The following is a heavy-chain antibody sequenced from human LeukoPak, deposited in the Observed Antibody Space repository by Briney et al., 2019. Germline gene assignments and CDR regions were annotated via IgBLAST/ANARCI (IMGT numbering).Heavy chain of an antibody. V-gene: IGHV5-51*01. J-gene: IGHJ4*02. CDR3: ARLLTTYFDF. Sequence: GESLKISCKGSGYKFSNYWIAWVLQMPGKGLEYMGVIYPDDSDTIYSPSFQGQVTISVDRSINTAYLQWSSLNVSDTAMYYCARLLTTYFDFWGQGAMVTVS. CDR1: GYKFSNYW. CDR2: IYPDDSDT. D-gene: IGHD4/OR15-4a*01.